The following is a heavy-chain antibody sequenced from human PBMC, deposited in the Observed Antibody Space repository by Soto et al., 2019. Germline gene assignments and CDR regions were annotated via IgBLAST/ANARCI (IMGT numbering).Heavy chain of an antibody. CDR1: GYSISSSNW. V-gene: IGHV4-28*01. Sequence: SETLSLTCAVSGYSISSSNWWGWIRQPPGKGLEWIGYIYYSGSTYYNPSLKSRVTMSVDTSKNQFSLKLSSVTAVDTAVYYCARITYDFWSGRPDAFDIWGQGTMVTVSS. CDR3: ARITYDFWSGRPDAFDI. CDR2: IYYSGST. D-gene: IGHD3-3*01. J-gene: IGHJ3*02.